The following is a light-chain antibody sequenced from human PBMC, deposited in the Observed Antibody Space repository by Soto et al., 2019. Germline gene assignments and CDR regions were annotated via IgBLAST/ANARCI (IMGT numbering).Light chain of an antibody. Sequence: HMAQSPSALCASVGDRVSIIRRASQSISSYLNWYPQKPRKAPKLLIYKASTLKSGVPSRFTGSGSGTEFTLTISSLQPEDIATYYCQDSYSTSFGQGTKVDI. V-gene: IGKV1-39*01. J-gene: IGKJ1*01. CDR3: QDSYSTS. CDR2: KAS. CDR1: QSISSY.